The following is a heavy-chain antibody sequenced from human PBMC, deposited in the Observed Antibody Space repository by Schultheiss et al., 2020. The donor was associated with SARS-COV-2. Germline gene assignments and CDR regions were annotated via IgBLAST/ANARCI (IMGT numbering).Heavy chain of an antibody. CDR1: GYSFTSYW. D-gene: IGHD6-13*01. Sequence: GESLKISCKGSGYSFTSYWIGWVRQMPGKGLEWMGIIYPGDSDTRYSPSFQGQVTISADKSISTAYLQWSSLKASDTAMYYCARLSSYRIAAAGTLNYWGQGTTVTVSS. V-gene: IGHV5-51*01. CDR2: IYPGDSDT. J-gene: IGHJ6*02. CDR3: ARLSSYRIAAAGTLNY.